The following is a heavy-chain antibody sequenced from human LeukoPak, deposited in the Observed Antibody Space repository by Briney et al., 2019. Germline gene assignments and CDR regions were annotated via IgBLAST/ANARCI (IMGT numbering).Heavy chain of an antibody. CDR3: ARVLRYCSGGNCYSGGLGYMDV. V-gene: IGHV3-48*01. J-gene: IGHJ6*03. CDR2: IRSSSTTI. CDR1: GFTFSNYS. D-gene: IGHD2-15*01. Sequence: GGSLRLSCEASGFTFSNYSMNWVRQAPGKGLEWVSHIRSSSTTIYYADSVKGRFTISRDNAKNSLYLQMNSLRAEDTAVYYCARVLRYCSGGNCYSGGLGYMDVWGKGTTVTISS.